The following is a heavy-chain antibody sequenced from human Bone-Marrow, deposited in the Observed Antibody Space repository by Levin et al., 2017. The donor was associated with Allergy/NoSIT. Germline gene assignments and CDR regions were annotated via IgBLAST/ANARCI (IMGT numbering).Heavy chain of an antibody. V-gene: IGHV3-23*01. CDR1: GFTFNSYA. D-gene: IGHD1-26*01. J-gene: IGHJ4*02. CDR2: ISGSGGST. CDR3: AKDRGAGADIEAGDY. Sequence: PGGSLRLSCAASGFTFNSYAMSWVRQAPGKGLEWVSAISGSGGSTYYADSVKGRFTISRDNSKNTLYLQMNSLRGEDTAVYYCAKDRGAGADIEAGDYWGQGTLVTVSS.